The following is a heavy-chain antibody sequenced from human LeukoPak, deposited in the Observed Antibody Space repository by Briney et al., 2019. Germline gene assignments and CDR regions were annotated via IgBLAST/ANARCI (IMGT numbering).Heavy chain of an antibody. CDR1: GGSFSGYY. V-gene: IGHV4-34*01. Sequence: PSETLSLTCAVYGGSFSGYYWSWIRQSPGKGLEWIGEINHSGSTNYNPSLKSRVTISVDTSKNQFSLKLSSVTAADTAVYYCAREALTVGATTRVWFDPWGQGTLVTVSS. CDR2: INHSGST. D-gene: IGHD1-26*01. CDR3: AREALTVGATTRVWFDP. J-gene: IGHJ5*02.